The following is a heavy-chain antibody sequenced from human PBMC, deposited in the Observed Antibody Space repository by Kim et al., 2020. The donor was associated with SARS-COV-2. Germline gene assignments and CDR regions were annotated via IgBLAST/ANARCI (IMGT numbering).Heavy chain of an antibody. CDR3: ATDLSLPTPGSSGYYYTY. Sequence: GGSLRLSCAASGFTFSDAWMTWVRQAPGKGLEWVGRIKSKAEGGTPEYAAPVKGRFTISRDDSKNTLYLQMSGLKTEDTAVYYCATDLSLPTPGSSGYYYTYWGQGTLVTVSS. D-gene: IGHD3-22*01. J-gene: IGHJ4*02. V-gene: IGHV3-15*01. CDR1: GFTFSDAW. CDR2: IKSKAEGGTP.